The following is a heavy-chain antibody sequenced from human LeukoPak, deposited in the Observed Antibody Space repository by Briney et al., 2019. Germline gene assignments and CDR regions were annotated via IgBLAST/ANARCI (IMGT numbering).Heavy chain of an antibody. CDR3: ARVPVRGGAFDI. V-gene: IGHV4-59*01. CDR2: IYYSGST. D-gene: IGHD6-19*01. J-gene: IGHJ3*02. CDR1: GGSISCSY. Sequence: PSETLSLTCTVSGGSISCSYWSWIRQPPGTGLEWLGYIYYSGSTNYNPSLKSRVTLSVDTSKNQFSLKLPSFPAPDTAVPSCARVPVRGGAFDISGQGTKVTVSS.